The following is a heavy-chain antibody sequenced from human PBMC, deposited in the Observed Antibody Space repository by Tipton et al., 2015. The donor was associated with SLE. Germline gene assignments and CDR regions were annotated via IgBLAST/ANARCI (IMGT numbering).Heavy chain of an antibody. V-gene: IGHV4-61*02. J-gene: IGHJ4*02. CDR2: IYSSGST. D-gene: IGHD3-22*01. CDR3: ARSAGHTMIIPMAY. Sequence: TLSLTCTVSGVSITSGTYYWSWIRQPAGKGLEWIGRIYSSGSTNYNPSLKSRVTISVDTSKNQFSLKLSSVTAADTAVYYCARSAGHTMIIPMAYWGQGTLVTVSS. CDR1: GVSITSGTYY.